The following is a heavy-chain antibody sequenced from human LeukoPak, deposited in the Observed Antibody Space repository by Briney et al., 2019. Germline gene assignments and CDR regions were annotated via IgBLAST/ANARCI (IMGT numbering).Heavy chain of an antibody. Sequence: ASVNVSCKVSGYTLTELSIHWVRQAPGKGLEWMGGFNPKDGETIYAREFQGRVTMTEDTSTDTAYMELSSLRSEDTAVYYCAKIAHYGAYSDYWGQGTLVTVSS. CDR1: GYTLTELS. V-gene: IGHV1-24*01. J-gene: IGHJ4*02. D-gene: IGHD4-17*01. CDR3: AKIAHYGAYSDY. CDR2: FNPKDGET.